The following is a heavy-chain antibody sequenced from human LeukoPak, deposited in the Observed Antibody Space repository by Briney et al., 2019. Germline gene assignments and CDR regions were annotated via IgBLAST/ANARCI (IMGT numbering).Heavy chain of an antibody. Sequence: SETLSLTCTVSGGSVSSGSYYWSWIRQPPGKGLEWIGYIYYSGSTNYNPSLKSRVTISVDTSKNQFSLKLSSVTAADTAVYYCARALGGYSYGVYYYYGMDVWGQGTTVTVSS. CDR1: GGSVSSGSYY. CDR3: ARALGGYSYGVYYYYGMDV. CDR2: IYYSGST. V-gene: IGHV4-61*01. J-gene: IGHJ6*02. D-gene: IGHD5-18*01.